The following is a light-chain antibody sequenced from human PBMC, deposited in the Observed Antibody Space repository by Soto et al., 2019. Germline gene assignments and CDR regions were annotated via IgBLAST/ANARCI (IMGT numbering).Light chain of an antibody. V-gene: IGKV3-20*01. CDR1: QSVSSSS. CDR3: QQYGSSGT. Sequence: EIVLTQSPGTLSLSPWERATLSCRASQSVSSSSLTWYQQKPGQAPRLLIYGASNRATGIPDRFSGSGSGTDFTLTISRLEPEDFAVYYCQQYGSSGTFGQGTKVDIK. J-gene: IGKJ1*01. CDR2: GAS.